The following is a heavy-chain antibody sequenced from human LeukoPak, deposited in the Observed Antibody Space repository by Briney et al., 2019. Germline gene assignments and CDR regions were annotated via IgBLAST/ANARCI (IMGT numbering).Heavy chain of an antibody. D-gene: IGHD3-10*01. J-gene: IGHJ4*02. CDR3: ATDLSGGTMVRGAFFDY. CDR1: GYTLTELS. Sequence: ASVKVSCKVSGYTLTELSMHWVRQAPGKGLEWMGGFDPEDGETIYAQKFQGRVTMTEDTSTDTAYVELSSLRSEDTAVYYCATDLSGGTMVRGAFFDYWGQGTLVTVSS. CDR2: FDPEDGET. V-gene: IGHV1-24*01.